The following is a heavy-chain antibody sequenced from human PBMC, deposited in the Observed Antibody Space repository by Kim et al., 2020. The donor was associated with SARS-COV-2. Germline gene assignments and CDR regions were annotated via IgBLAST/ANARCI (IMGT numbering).Heavy chain of an antibody. CDR1: GFTFSDYY. CDR3: ARYDIVVVPAPYYYGMDV. V-gene: IGHV3-11*03. CDR2: ISSSSSYT. Sequence: GGSLRLSCAASGFTFSDYYMSWIRQAPGKGLEWVSYISSSSSYTNYADSVKGRFTISRDNAKNSLYLQMNSLRAEDTAVYYCARYDIVVVPAPYYYGMDVWGQGTTVTVSS. D-gene: IGHD2-2*01. J-gene: IGHJ6*02.